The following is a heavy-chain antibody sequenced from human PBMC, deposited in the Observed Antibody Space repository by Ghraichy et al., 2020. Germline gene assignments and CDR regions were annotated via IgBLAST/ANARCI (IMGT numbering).Heavy chain of an antibody. V-gene: IGHV4-34*01. CDR2: INHSGST. CDR3: ARVGRITIFGVVTRDRYYFDY. CDR1: GGSFSGYY. D-gene: IGHD3-3*01. Sequence: SETLSLTCAVYGGSFSGYYWSWIRQPPGKGLEWIGEINHSGSTNYNPSLKSRVTISVDTSKNQFSLKLSSVTAADTAVYYCARVGRITIFGVVTRDRYYFDYWGQGTLVTVSS. J-gene: IGHJ4*02.